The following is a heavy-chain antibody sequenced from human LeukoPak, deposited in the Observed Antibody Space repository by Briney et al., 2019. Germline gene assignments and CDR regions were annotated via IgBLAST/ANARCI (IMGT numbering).Heavy chain of an antibody. J-gene: IGHJ4*02. CDR2: IYHSGST. Sequence: SETLSLTCTVSGYSISSGYYWGWIRQPPGKGLEWIGSIYHSGSTYYNPSLKSRVTISVDTSKNQFSLKLSSVTAADTAVYYCARVMERITIFGVVTLAFDYWGQGTLVTVSS. V-gene: IGHV4-38-2*02. CDR1: GYSISSGYY. D-gene: IGHD3-3*01. CDR3: ARVMERITIFGVVTLAFDY.